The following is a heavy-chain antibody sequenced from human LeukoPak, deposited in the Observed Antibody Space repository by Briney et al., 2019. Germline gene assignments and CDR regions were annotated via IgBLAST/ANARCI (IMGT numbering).Heavy chain of an antibody. CDR3: AKGLRGYNLDY. CDR2: ISGDGGTT. J-gene: IGHJ4*02. Sequence: PGGSLRLSCAASGFTFDDYAMHWIRQAPGKGLELVSLISGDGGTTYYADSVKGRFTISRDNNKNSLYLQMNSLRTEDTALYYCAKGLRGYNLDYWGQGTLVTVSS. D-gene: IGHD5-24*01. V-gene: IGHV3-43*02. CDR1: GFTFDDYA.